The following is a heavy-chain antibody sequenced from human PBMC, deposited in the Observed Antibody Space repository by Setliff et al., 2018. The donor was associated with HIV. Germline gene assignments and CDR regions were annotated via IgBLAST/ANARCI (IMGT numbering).Heavy chain of an antibody. CDR1: GFTFNSYS. V-gene: IGHV3-21*01. J-gene: IGHJ4*02. Sequence: GGSLRLSCAASGFTFNSYSMNWVRQAPGKGLEWVSSTSSSSDYIYYADLLKGRFTISRDNPKNSLYLQMNSLRAEDTAVYYCARAAAGYFDYWGQGTLVTVSS. CDR3: ARAAAGYFDY. D-gene: IGHD6-13*01. CDR2: TSSSSDYI.